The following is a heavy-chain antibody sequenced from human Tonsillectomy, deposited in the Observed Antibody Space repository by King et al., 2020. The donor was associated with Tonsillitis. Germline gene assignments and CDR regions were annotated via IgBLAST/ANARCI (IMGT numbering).Heavy chain of an antibody. CDR3: ARDIPGLTTWDGAFDL. D-gene: IGHD2-2*02. V-gene: IGHV1-2*02. J-gene: IGHJ3*01. CDR1: GFFFTDHF. Sequence: QLVQSGAEMKKPGASMKVSCKASGFFFTDHFMHWVRQAPGQGLEWMGWINPNSGGTKYALEFQGRVTITRDTSISTAYMELGRLRYDDTAVYFGARDIPGLTTWDGAFDLWGQGTMLTVSS. CDR2: INPNSGGT.